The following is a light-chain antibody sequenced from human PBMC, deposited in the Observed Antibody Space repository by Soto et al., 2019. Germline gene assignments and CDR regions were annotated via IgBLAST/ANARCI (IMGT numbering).Light chain of an antibody. Sequence: DIQMTQSPSSLSASVGDRVTITCRANQIINNYLNWYQQKPGKAPKLLIYAASSLQSGAPSRFSGSGSGTDFTRSNSSLQSREAARYVCQQSIRAPRTFGGGNKVEV. CDR3: QQSIRAPRT. J-gene: IGKJ4*01. CDR2: AAS. CDR1: QIINNY. V-gene: IGKV1-39*01.